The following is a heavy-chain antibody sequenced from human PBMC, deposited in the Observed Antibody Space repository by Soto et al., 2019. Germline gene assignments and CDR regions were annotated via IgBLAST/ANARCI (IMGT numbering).Heavy chain of an antibody. V-gene: IGHV1-69*12. D-gene: IGHD4-17*01. J-gene: IGHJ6*02. CDR3: AGPGRVTTVAETYLYYAMDV. CDR1: GGTFGTYA. CDR2: IIPIFDTT. Sequence: QVQLVQSGAEVKKPGSSVKVSCKASGGTFGTYAINWVRQAPGQGLEWMGGIIPIFDTTNYAQKFQGRVTITADESTSTAYMELTSLGFEDTSVYYCAGPGRVTTVAETYLYYAMDVWGQGTTVSVSS.